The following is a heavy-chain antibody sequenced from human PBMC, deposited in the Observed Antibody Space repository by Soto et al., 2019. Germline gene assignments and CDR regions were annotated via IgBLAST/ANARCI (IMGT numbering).Heavy chain of an antibody. CDR2: IYYSGST. CDR1: GGSISSSSYY. Sequence: QLQLQESGPGLVKPSETLSLTCTVSGGSISSSSYYWGWIRQPPGKGLEWIGSIYYSGSTYYNPSPKRRAPISVSTSQTQFSLKLRSVTAADTAVYYCASHVRRYDILTGYYLGYFDYWGQGTLVTVSS. V-gene: IGHV4-39*01. D-gene: IGHD3-9*01. J-gene: IGHJ4*02. CDR3: ASHVRRYDILTGYYLGYFDY.